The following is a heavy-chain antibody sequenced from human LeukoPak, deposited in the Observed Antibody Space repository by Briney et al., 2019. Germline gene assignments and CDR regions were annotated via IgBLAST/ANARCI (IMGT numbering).Heavy chain of an antibody. V-gene: IGHV3-23*01. Sequence: PGGSLRVSCADPGFTLSSCGMSRVRQAPGKGLEWVSAISGSGGSTYYADSVKGRFTISRDNSKNTLYLQMNSLRAEDTAVYYCAKDDRPFFAYDHLDYWGQGTLVTVSS. CDR1: GFTLSSCG. D-gene: IGHD2/OR15-2a*01. CDR3: AKDDRPFFAYDHLDY. CDR2: ISGSGGST. J-gene: IGHJ4*02.